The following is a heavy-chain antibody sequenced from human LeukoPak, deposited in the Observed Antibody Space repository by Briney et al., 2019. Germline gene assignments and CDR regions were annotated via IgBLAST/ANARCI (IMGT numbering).Heavy chain of an antibody. V-gene: IGHV4-34*01. CDR1: GGSFSGYY. Sequence: SETLSRTCAVYGGSFSGYYWNWVRQPPGKGLGWIGEINHSGSINYNPSLKSRVTISVDASKNQFSLKLSSVTAADTAVYYCARRHSDSSGYWYFDYWGQGTLVTVSS. D-gene: IGHD3-22*01. J-gene: IGHJ4*02. CDR3: ARRHSDSSGYWYFDY. CDR2: INHSGSI.